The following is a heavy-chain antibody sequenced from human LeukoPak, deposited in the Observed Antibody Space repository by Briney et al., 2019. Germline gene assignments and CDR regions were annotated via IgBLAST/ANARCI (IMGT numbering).Heavy chain of an antibody. CDR3: AKMGSGSYYQPNYYYYGMDV. V-gene: IGHV3-9*01. Sequence: GGSLRLSCAASGFTFDDYAMHWVRQAPGKGLEWVSGISWNSGSIGYADSVKGRFTISRDNAKNSLYLQMNSLRAEDTALYYCAKMGSGSYYQPNYYYYGMDVWGQGTTVTVSS. CDR2: ISWNSGSI. CDR1: GFTFDDYA. J-gene: IGHJ6*02. D-gene: IGHD3-10*01.